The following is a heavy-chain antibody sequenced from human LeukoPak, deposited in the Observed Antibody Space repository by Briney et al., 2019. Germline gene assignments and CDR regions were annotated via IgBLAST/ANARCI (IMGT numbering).Heavy chain of an antibody. CDR1: RFTFSNYG. CDR3: AREGMGTTFSAWFEP. CDR2: VSSDGSID. V-gene: IGHV3-30*03. J-gene: IGHJ5*02. Sequence: GRSLRLSCAASRFTFSNYGMHWVRQAPGKGLEWVAVVSSDGSIDYYADSLRGRFTVSRDNSKNTMFLQFNTLRPEDTAVYYCAREGMGTTFSAWFEPWGQGTLVTVSS. D-gene: IGHD1-7*01.